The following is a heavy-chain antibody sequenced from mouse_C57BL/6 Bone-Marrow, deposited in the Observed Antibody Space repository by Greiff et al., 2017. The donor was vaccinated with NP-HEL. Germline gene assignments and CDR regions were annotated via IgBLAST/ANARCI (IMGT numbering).Heavy chain of an antibody. CDR1: GFNIKDDY. D-gene: IGHD4-1*01. CDR3: TTADWDGFDY. J-gene: IGHJ2*01. Sequence: VQLKESGAELVRPGASVKLSCTASGFNIKDDYMHWVKQRPEQGLEWIGWIDPANGDTEYASKFQGKATITADTSSNTAYLQLSSLTAEDTAVYYCTTADWDGFDYWGRGTTLTVSS. V-gene: IGHV14-4*01. CDR2: IDPANGDT.